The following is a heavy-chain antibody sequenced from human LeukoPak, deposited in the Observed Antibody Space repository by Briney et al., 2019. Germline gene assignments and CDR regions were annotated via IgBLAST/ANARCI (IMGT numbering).Heavy chain of an antibody. CDR2: IYYSGNT. V-gene: IGHV4-59*01. D-gene: IGHD3-22*01. CDR1: GGSISSYY. J-gene: IGHJ4*02. Sequence: SETLSLTCTVSGGSISSYYWSWIRQPPGKGLEWIGYIYYSGNTNYNPSLKSRVIKSVDTSKNQFSLKLSSVTAADTAVYYCARDSSGYSSSFDYWGQGTLVTVSS. CDR3: ARDSSGYSSSFDY.